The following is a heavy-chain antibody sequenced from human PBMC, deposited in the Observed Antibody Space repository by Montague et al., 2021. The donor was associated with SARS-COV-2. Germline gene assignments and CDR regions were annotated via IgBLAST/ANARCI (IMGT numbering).Heavy chain of an antibody. CDR1: GGSLNNYF. CDR2: ISDSGST. Sequence: SETLSLTCTVSGGSLNNYFWSWIRQPPGKGLEWVGYISDSGSTKYNPSPQSRVTISVDTARNQFSLKLLSVTATDTAFYYCARVDSSGPGEYWGQGIRVGVSS. D-gene: IGHD3-22*01. J-gene: IGHJ4*02. CDR3: ARVDSSGPGEY. V-gene: IGHV4-59*08.